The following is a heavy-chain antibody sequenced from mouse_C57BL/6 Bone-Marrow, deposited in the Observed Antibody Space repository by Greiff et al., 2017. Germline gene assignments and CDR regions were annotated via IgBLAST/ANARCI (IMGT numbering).Heavy chain of an antibody. Sequence: VMLVESGGDLVKPGGSLKLSCAASGFTFSSYGMSWVRQTPDKRLEWVATISSGGSYTYYPDSVKGRFTISRDNAKNTLYLQMSSLKSEDTAMYYCARHQTAQATIFAYWGQGTLVTVSA. CDR2: ISSGGSYT. D-gene: IGHD3-2*02. CDR1: GFTFSSYG. J-gene: IGHJ3*01. V-gene: IGHV5-6*01. CDR3: ARHQTAQATIFAY.